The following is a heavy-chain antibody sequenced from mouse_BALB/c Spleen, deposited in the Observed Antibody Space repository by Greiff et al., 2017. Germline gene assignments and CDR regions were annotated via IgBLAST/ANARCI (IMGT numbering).Heavy chain of an antibody. CDR1: GFTFSSYG. CDR2: INSNGGST. Sequence: EVMLVESGGGLVQPGGSLKLSCAASGFTFSSYGMSWVRQTPDKRLELVATINSNGGSTYYPDSVKGRFTISRDNAKNTLYLQMSSLKSEDTAMYYCARDPINSRVYFDVWGAGTTVTVSS. CDR3: ARDPINSRVYFDV. J-gene: IGHJ1*01. D-gene: IGHD6-5*01. V-gene: IGHV5-6-3*01.